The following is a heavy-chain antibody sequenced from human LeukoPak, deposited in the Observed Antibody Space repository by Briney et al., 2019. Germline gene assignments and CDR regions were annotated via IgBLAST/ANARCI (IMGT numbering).Heavy chain of an antibody. CDR3: AEQDSSSWYSLVY. CDR1: GFTFSSYW. Sequence: GGSLRLSCAASGFTFSSYWMSWVRQAPGKGLEWVANIKQDGSEEYYVDSVKGRFTISRDNAKNSLYLQMNSLRAEDTAVYYCAEQDSSSWYSLVYWGQGTLVTVSS. J-gene: IGHJ4*02. D-gene: IGHD6-13*01. V-gene: IGHV3-7*01. CDR2: IKQDGSEE.